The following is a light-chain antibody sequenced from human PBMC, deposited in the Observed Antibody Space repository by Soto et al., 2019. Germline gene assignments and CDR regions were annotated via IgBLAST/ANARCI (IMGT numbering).Light chain of an antibody. Sequence: DIQMTQSPSSLYASVGDRVTITCQASQDISNHLNWYQQKPGKAPDLLIYDASNLERGVPSRFSGSGSGTDFTFTSSSLQPEEFATYYCQHYHNYMYTFGQGTKLEI. CDR2: DAS. V-gene: IGKV1-33*01. J-gene: IGKJ2*01. CDR1: QDISNH. CDR3: QHYHNYMYT.